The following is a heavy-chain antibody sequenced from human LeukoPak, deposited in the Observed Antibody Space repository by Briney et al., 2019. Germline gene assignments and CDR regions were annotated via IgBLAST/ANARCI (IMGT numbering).Heavy chain of an antibody. D-gene: IGHD3-22*01. J-gene: IGHJ4*02. Sequence: GGSLRLSCAASGFTFSNYWMHWVRQDPGKGLVWVSRINNDGSGTNYADSVKGRFTISRDNAKNSLYLQMNSLRDEDTAVYYCARGEYYYDSSGYYYFDYWGQGTLVTVSS. CDR3: ARGEYYYDSSGYYYFDY. CDR2: INNDGSGT. V-gene: IGHV3-74*01. CDR1: GFTFSNYW.